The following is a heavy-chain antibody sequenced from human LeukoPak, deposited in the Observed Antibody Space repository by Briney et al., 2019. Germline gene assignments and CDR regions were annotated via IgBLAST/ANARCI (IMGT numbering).Heavy chain of an antibody. CDR1: GYTFTSYY. V-gene: IGHV1-46*01. Sequence: ASVKVSCKASGYTFTSYYMHWVRQAPGQGLEWMGIINPSDGSTSYAQKFQGRVTMTRDTSTSTVYMELSSLRSEDTAVYYCARGQPKSEYYDYVWGSYRENWFDPWGQGTLVTVSS. D-gene: IGHD3-16*02. CDR3: ARGQPKSEYYDYVWGSYRENWFDP. J-gene: IGHJ5*02. CDR2: INPSDGST.